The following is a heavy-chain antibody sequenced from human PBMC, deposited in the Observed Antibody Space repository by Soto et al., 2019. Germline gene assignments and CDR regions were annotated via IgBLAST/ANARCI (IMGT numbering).Heavy chain of an antibody. CDR3: AKDQGSSWYEIDY. CDR2: ISGSGGST. Sequence: PGGSLRLSCAASGFTFSNYAVTWVRQAPGKGLEWVSTISGSGGSTYYADSVKGRFTISRDNSKNTLYLQMNSLRAEDTAVYYCAKDQGSSWYEIDYWAQRTLVTVSS. V-gene: IGHV3-23*01. D-gene: IGHD6-13*01. J-gene: IGHJ4*02. CDR1: GFTFSNYA.